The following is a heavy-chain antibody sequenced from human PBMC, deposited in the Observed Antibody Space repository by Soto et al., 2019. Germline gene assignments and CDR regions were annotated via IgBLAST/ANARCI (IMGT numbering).Heavy chain of an antibody. D-gene: IGHD2-15*01. V-gene: IGHV3-9*01. J-gene: IGHJ4*02. CDR2: ISWNSGSI. CDR3: GIELGYCSGGCCYSFDY. Sequence: EVQLVESGGGFVQPGRALTLSCAASGFTVDDYAMHWVRQAPGKGLEWVSGISWNSGSIGYADSVKGLFTISKDNAKNALYLQMNGLRAEDTALYYCGIELGYCSGGCCYSFDYWGQGTLVTVSS. CDR1: GFTVDDYA.